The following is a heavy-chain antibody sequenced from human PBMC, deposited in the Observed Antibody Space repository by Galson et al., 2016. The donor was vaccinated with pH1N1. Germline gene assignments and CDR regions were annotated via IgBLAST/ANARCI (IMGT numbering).Heavy chain of an antibody. D-gene: IGHD7-27*01. CDR3: ARDTGA. Sequence: SLRLSCAASGVTVSNNYMSWVRQAPGKGLEWVSCIYSGGDTYYADSVKGRFTVSRDSSKNTVYLQMNSLRAEDTAVYYCARDTGAWGQRTLVTVSS. J-gene: IGHJ5*02. CDR2: IYSGGDT. CDR1: GVTVSNNY. V-gene: IGHV3-53*01.